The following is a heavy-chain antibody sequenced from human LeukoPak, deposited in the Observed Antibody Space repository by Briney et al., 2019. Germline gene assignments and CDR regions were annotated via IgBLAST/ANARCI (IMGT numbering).Heavy chain of an antibody. V-gene: IGHV4-59*01. Sequence: KPSETLSLTCTVSGGSISSYYWSWIRQPPGKGLEWIGYIYYSGSTNYNPSLKSRVTISVDTSKIQFSLKLSSVTAADTAVYYCAREGEGQQLEMGWFDPWGQGTLVTVSS. CDR2: IYYSGST. D-gene: IGHD6-13*01. CDR1: GGSISSYY. J-gene: IGHJ5*02. CDR3: AREGEGQQLEMGWFDP.